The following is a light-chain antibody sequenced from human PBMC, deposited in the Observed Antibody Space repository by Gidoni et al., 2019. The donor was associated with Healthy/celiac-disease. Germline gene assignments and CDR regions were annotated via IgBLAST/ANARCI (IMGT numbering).Light chain of an antibody. J-gene: IGKJ5*01. V-gene: IGKV3-20*01. Sequence: EIVSTQPPGTLSLSPGERATLSCRASQSVSSSYLAWYQQKPGQAPRPLIYCASSRATGIPDRFSGSVSGTDFPLTISRLEPEDFAVYYCQQYGSSFFTFGQXTRLEIK. CDR1: QSVSSSY. CDR2: CAS. CDR3: QQYGSSFFT.